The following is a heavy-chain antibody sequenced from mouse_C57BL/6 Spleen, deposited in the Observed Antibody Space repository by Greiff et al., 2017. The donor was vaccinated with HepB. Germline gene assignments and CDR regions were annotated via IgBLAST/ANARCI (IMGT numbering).Heavy chain of an antibody. J-gene: IGHJ4*01. CDR3: ARNYYGSSYAMDD. CDR1: GYAFSSSW. CDR2: IYPGDGDT. V-gene: IGHV1-82*01. D-gene: IGHD1-1*01. Sequence: QVQLKESGPELVKPGASVKISCKASGYAFSSSWMNWVKQRPGKGLEWIGRIYPGDGDTNYNGKFKGKATLTADKSSSTAYMQLSSLTSEDSAVYFCARNYYGSSYAMDDWGQGTSVTVSS.